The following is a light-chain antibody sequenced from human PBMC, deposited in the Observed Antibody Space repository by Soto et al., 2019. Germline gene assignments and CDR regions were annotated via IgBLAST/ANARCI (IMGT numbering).Light chain of an antibody. CDR2: KDN. CDR3: QSSDSSGSYPYV. J-gene: IGLJ1*01. CDR1: ALPKQY. Sequence: SYELTQPPSVSVSPGQTARITCSGDALPKQYAYWYQQKPGQAPVVVIYKDNGRPSGIPERFSGSSSGTTVTLTISGVQAEDEAYYYCQSSDSSGSYPYVFGTGTKVTVL. V-gene: IGLV3-25*02.